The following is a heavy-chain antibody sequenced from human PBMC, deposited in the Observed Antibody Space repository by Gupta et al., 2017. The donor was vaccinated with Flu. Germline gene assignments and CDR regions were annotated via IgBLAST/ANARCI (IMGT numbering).Heavy chain of an antibody. V-gene: IGHV2-5*02. CDR1: GFSLSTSGVG. D-gene: IGHD2-2*01. J-gene: IGHJ3*02. Sequence: QITLKESGPTPVKPTQTLTLTCTFSGFSLSTSGVGVGWICQPPGKALEWLALIYWDDDKRYSPSLKSRLTITKDTSKNQVVLTMTNMDPVDTATYYCAHPQPAAMGPGAFDIWGQGTMVTVSS. CDR3: AHPQPAAMGPGAFDI. CDR2: IYWDDDK.